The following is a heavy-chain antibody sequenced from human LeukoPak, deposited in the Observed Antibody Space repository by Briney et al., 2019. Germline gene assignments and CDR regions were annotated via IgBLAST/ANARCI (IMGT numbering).Heavy chain of an antibody. Sequence: GGSLRLSCAASGFTLTTNGMHWVRQAPGKGLEWVAVIWWDGSKEFYADSVKGRFIISRDISKNTLYLEMSSLRAEDTAVYYCARPPSPLWTRPFDYWGQGTLVTVSS. D-gene: IGHD1-1*01. J-gene: IGHJ4*02. CDR1: GFTLTTNG. CDR3: ARPPSPLWTRPFDY. CDR2: IWWDGSKE. V-gene: IGHV3-33*01.